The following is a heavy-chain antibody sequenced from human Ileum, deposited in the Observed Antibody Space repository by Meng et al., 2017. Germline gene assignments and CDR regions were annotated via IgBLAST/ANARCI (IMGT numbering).Heavy chain of an antibody. CDR1: GYTFTGYY. CDR2: INPNSGGT. V-gene: IGHV1-2*02. CDR3: ARDIARMGEEGRAPTFPSVLRRRGYYYGMDV. D-gene: IGHD4-17*01. J-gene: IGHJ6*02. Sequence: ASVKVSCKASGYTFTGYYMHWVRQAPGQGLEWMGWINPNSGGTNYAQKFQGRVTMTRDTSISTAYMELSRLRSDDTAVYYCARDIARMGEEGRAPTFPSVLRRRGYYYGMDVWGQGTTVTVSS.